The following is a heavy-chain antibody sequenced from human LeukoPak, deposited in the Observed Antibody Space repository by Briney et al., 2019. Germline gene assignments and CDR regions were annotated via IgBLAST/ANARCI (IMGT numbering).Heavy chain of an antibody. CDR3: AKTLWGGFDY. D-gene: IGHD3-16*01. J-gene: IGHJ4*02. Sequence: GGSLRLSCAASGFTFSNYAMTWVRQAPGKGLECVSDISGSGGTTYYADSVKGRFTISRDNSKSTLYLQMNSLTAEDTAVYYCAKTLWGGFDYWGQGILVTVSS. CDR1: GFTFSNYA. CDR2: ISGSGGTT. V-gene: IGHV3-23*01.